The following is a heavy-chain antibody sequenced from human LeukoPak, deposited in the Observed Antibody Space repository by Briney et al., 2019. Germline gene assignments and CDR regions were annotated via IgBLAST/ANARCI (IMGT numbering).Heavy chain of an antibody. Sequence: GRSLRLSCAASGFTFDDYAMHWVRQAPGKGPEWVSGISWNSGSIGYADSVKGRFTISRDNAKNSLYLQMNSLRAEDTALYYCAKAGIAVAGTDVYFDYWGQGTLVTVSS. CDR1: GFTFDDYA. V-gene: IGHV3-9*01. CDR3: AKAGIAVAGTDVYFDY. CDR2: ISWNSGSI. D-gene: IGHD6-19*01. J-gene: IGHJ4*02.